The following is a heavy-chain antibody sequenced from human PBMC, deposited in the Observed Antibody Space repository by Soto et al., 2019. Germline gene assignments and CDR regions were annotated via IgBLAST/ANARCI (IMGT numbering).Heavy chain of an antibody. Sequence: QVQLQESGPGLVKPSETLSLTCTVSGDTITSFSWNWIRQSAGKGLEWIGRISTTGNTHYNPSLESRVTMSLDTSKNQFSLKLTSVTAEDTAVYYCEGESGENWSYEAYWGQGTLVTVSS. CDR2: ISTTGNT. CDR3: EGESGENWSYEAY. J-gene: IGHJ4*02. CDR1: GDTITSFS. V-gene: IGHV4-4*07. D-gene: IGHD1-7*01.